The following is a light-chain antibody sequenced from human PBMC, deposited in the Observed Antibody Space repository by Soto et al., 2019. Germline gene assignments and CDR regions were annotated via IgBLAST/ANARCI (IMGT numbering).Light chain of an antibody. J-gene: IGKJ4*01. V-gene: IGKV3-20*01. Sequence: EIVLTQSPGTLSLSPGERATLSCRASQTVSSSYLAWYQQRPGQAPRLLVYGASNRATGIPDRFSGSGSGTDFTHTISRLQPEDSAVYYCQQYGTSPLTFGEGTKVEIK. CDR3: QQYGTSPLT. CDR2: GAS. CDR1: QTVSSSY.